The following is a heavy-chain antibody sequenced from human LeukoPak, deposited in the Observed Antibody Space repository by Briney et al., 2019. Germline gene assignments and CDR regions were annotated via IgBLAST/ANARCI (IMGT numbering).Heavy chain of an antibody. Sequence: GGSLRLSCAASGFSLSRYWMHWVRQAPGTGLVWVSYIDNDGTNTNYADSVRGRFTVSRDNAKNTLYLQMNGLRAEDTAVYYCTRGGFDHNMDVWGKGTTVT. CDR3: TRGGFDHNMDV. CDR2: IDNDGTNT. V-gene: IGHV3-74*01. D-gene: IGHD3-9*01. J-gene: IGHJ6*03. CDR1: GFSLSRYW.